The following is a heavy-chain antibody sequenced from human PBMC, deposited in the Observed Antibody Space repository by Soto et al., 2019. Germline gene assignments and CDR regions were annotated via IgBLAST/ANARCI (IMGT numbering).Heavy chain of an antibody. CDR1: SGSITSYH. CDR3: ARDHSGSLDY. D-gene: IGHD1-26*01. Sequence: SETLSLTCTVSSGSITSYHWGWIRQPPGKGLEWIAFASYSGSTNYNPSLKSRVTTSVDTSKNQVSLKLSSVTAADTAVYYCARDHSGSLDYWGQGTLVTVSS. CDR2: ASYSGST. J-gene: IGHJ4*02. V-gene: IGHV4-59*01.